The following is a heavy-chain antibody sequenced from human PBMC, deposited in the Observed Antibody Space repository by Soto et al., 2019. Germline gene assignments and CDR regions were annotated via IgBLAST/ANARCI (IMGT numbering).Heavy chain of an antibody. CDR3: ARHARYCSGGSCHTYYGMDV. CDR2: IDPSDSYT. V-gene: IGHV5-10-1*01. CDR1: GYSFTSYW. J-gene: IGHJ6*02. Sequence: GESLKISCKGSGYSFTSYWISWVRQMPGKGLEWMGRIDPSDSYTNYSPSFQGHVTISADKSISTAYLQWSILKASDTAMYYCARHARYCSGGSCHTYYGMDVWGQGTTVTVSS. D-gene: IGHD2-15*01.